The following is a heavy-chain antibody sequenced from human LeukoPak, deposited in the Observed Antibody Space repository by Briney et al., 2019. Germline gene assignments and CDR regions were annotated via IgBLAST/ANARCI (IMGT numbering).Heavy chain of an antibody. J-gene: IGHJ5*02. CDR1: GGTFSSYA. V-gene: IGHV1-69*06. Sequence: SVKVSCKASGGTFSSYAISWVRQAPGQGLEWMGGIIPIFGTANYAQKFQGRVTITADKSTSTAYMELSSLRSEDTAVYYCARVGRQLVRLGYNWFDPWGQGTLVTVSS. D-gene: IGHD6-13*01. CDR2: IIPIFGTA. CDR3: ARVGRQLVRLGYNWFDP.